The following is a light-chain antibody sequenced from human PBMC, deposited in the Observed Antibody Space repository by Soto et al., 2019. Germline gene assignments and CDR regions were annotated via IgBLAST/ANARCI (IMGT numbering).Light chain of an antibody. CDR2: EVS. J-gene: IGLJ2*01. CDR1: SGDVGRYTY. CDR3: CSSGGRNGFVV. V-gene: IGLV2-8*01. Sequence: QSVLTQLPSASESPGQSVTISCTGVSGDVGRYTYVSWYQHSPGKAPKLLIYEVSERAQGVPDRFSGSKSGNTASLTVSDLQPDDEADYYCCSSGGRNGFVVFGGGTQLTVL.